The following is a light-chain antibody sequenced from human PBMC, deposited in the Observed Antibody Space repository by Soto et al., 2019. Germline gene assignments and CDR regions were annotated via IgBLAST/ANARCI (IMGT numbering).Light chain of an antibody. Sequence: EIVMTQSPATLSVSPGERATLSCRASQSVSSTLAWYQQKPGQAPRLLIYGASTRATGIPARFSGSRSGTEFTLNISSLQSEDFAVYYCQQYNNWPYTFGKGTKLEIK. V-gene: IGKV3-15*01. CDR1: QSVSST. J-gene: IGKJ2*01. CDR2: GAS. CDR3: QQYNNWPYT.